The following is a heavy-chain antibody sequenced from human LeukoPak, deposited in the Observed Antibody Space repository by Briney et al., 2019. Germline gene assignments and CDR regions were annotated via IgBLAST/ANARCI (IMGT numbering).Heavy chain of an antibody. CDR1: GYSISSGYY. CDR3: ARDRYYDILTGYFGVDAFDS. D-gene: IGHD3-9*01. Sequence: SETLSLTCTVPGYSISSGYYWGWIRPPPGKGLEWIGSINHSGSTYYNPSLKSRVTISVDTSKNQFSLRLSSVTAADTAVYYCARDRYYDILTGYFGVDAFDSWGQGTMVTVSS. J-gene: IGHJ3*02. V-gene: IGHV4-38-2*02. CDR2: INHSGST.